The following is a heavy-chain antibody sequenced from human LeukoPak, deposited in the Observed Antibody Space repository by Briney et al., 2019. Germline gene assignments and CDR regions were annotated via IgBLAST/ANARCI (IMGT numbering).Heavy chain of an antibody. D-gene: IGHD1-20*01. V-gene: IGHV3-30-3*01. CDR2: ISYDGSNK. CDR3: ARDLWITGIPPESDY. J-gene: IGHJ4*02. Sequence: GGSLRLSCAASGFTFSSYAMHLVRQAPGKGLEWVGVISYDGSNKYYADSVKGRFTISRDNSKNTLYLQMNSLRAEDTAVYYCARDLWITGIPPESDYWGQGTLVTVSS. CDR1: GFTFSSYA.